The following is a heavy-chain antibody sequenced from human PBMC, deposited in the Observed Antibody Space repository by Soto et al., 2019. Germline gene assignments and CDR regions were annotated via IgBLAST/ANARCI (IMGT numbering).Heavy chain of an antibody. V-gene: IGHV3-33*01. CDR2: IWYDGSNK. Sequence: RLSCAASGFTFSSYGMHWVRQAPGKGLEWVAVIWYDGSNKYYADSVKGRFTISRDNSKNTLYLQMNSLRAEDTAVYYCARGLRGGATALNAFDIWGQGTMVTVS. D-gene: IGHD1-26*01. CDR1: GFTFSSYG. J-gene: IGHJ3*02. CDR3: ARGLRGGATALNAFDI.